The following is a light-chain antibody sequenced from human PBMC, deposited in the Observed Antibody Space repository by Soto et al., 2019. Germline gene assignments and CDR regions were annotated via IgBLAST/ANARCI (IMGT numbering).Light chain of an antibody. CDR3: SSYTSSSTNV. V-gene: IGLV2-14*03. CDR1: SSDVGGYNS. J-gene: IGLJ1*01. Sequence: QSVLTQPASVSGSPGQSITISCTGTSSDVGGYNSVSWYQHHPGKAPKLILYDVGERPSGVSYRFSGSKSGNTASLTISGLQAVDEADYYCSSYTSSSTNVFGTGTKLTVL. CDR2: DVG.